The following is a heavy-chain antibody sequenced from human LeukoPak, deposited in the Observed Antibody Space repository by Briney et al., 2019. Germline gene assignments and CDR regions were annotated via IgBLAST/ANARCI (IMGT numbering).Heavy chain of an antibody. CDR1: GYSISSGYY. CDR3: ARQLVRRFYYMDV. CDR2: IYYSGST. J-gene: IGHJ6*03. V-gene: IGHV4-38-2*02. D-gene: IGHD6-13*01. Sequence: SETLSLTCSVSGYSISSGYYWGWIRQPPGKGLKWIGSIYYSGSTYYNPSLKSRVTISVDTSKNQFSLKLSSVTAADTAVYYCARQLVRRFYYMDVWGKGTTVTISS.